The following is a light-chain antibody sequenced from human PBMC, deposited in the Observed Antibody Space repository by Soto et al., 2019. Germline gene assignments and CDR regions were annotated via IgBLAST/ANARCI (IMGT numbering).Light chain of an antibody. CDR2: GAS. CDR1: QSVSSN. V-gene: IGKV3-15*01. CDR3: QQYDIWPPT. J-gene: IGKJ5*01. Sequence: IVMTPSPATLSVSPVKRATVSCRASQSVSSNLAWYQQKPGQGPRLLIYGASTRAPGIPASFSGSGSGTEFTLAINSLQSEDFAVYYCQQYDIWPPTFGQGTRLEIK.